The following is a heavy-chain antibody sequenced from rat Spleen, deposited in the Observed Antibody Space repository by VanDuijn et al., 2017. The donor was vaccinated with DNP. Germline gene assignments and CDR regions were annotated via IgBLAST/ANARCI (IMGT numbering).Heavy chain of an antibody. Sequence: EVQLVESGGGLVQPGRSLKLSCAASGFTFSDYAMAWVRQAPKKGLEWVATISYDGRRTYYRDSVKGRFTISRDNAKSTLYLQMDSLRSEDTATYYCARQTVATGYWYFDFWGPGTMVTVSS. CDR1: GFTFSDYA. V-gene: IGHV5-17*01. CDR3: ARQTVATGYWYFDF. J-gene: IGHJ1*01. D-gene: IGHD1-3*01. CDR2: ISYDGRRT.